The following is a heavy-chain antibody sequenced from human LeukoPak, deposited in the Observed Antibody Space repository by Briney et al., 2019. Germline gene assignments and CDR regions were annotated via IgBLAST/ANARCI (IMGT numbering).Heavy chain of an antibody. D-gene: IGHD3-3*01. CDR2: ICYSGST. Sequence: SETLSLTCTVSGGSISSHDWSWIRQAPGKGLEWIGYICYSGSTNYNPSLKSRVTISVDTSKTQFSLKLSSVTAADTAVYYCARVAPPPGLCGVVIMIPWFDPWGQGTLVTVSS. J-gene: IGHJ5*02. V-gene: IGHV4-59*11. CDR1: GGSISSHD. CDR3: ARVAPPPGLCGVVIMIPWFDP.